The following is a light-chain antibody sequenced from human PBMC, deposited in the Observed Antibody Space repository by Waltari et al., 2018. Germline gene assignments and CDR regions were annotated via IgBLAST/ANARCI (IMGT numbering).Light chain of an antibody. J-gene: IGLJ2*01. CDR2: RTD. CDR3: ASWGDGLSGPSVV. Sequence: QSVLTQPPSASGTPGQRVTISCSGSSSNIGTNYIYWYQQLPGTAPKLIIFRTDQRPSGVPYRFFAAKSGTSASLAISGLRSEDEADYYCASWGDGLSGPSVVFGGGTKLTVL. CDR1: SSNIGTNY. V-gene: IGLV1-47*01.